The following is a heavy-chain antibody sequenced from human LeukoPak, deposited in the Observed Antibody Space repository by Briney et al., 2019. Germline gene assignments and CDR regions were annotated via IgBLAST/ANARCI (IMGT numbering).Heavy chain of an antibody. CDR2: IYPGDSDT. Sequence: GESLKISCKGSGYSFTSYWIGWVRQMPGKGLEWMGIIYPGDSDTRYSPSFQGQATISADKSISTAYLQWSSLKASDTAMYYCARVSPFYDSSGYNDYWGQGTLVTVSS. V-gene: IGHV5-51*01. CDR3: ARVSPFYDSSGYNDY. J-gene: IGHJ4*02. CDR1: GYSFTSYW. D-gene: IGHD3-22*01.